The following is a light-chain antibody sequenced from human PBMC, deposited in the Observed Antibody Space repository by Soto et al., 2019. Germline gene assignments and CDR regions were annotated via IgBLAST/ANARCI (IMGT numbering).Light chain of an antibody. CDR3: QQRSWPLFS. J-gene: IGKJ2*03. Sequence: EIVLTQSPATLSLSPGETATLSCRASQRVANFLAWLQHKPGQAPRVVIYDTSNMATGIPARFSGSGSGTDFTLTITNIEPEDFAVYYCQQRSWPLFSVGQGTRLE. CDR2: DTS. V-gene: IGKV3-11*01. CDR1: QRVANF.